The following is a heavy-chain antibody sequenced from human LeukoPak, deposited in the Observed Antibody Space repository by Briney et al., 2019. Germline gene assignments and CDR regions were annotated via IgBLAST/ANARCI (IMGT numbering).Heavy chain of an antibody. J-gene: IGHJ3*02. CDR1: GFTLSSYA. V-gene: IGHV3-23*01. D-gene: IGHD3-3*01. CDR3: AKDFVTVADAFDI. Sequence: GGSLRLSCAAAGFTLSSYAMSWVRQAPGKGPEWVSAISGSGGSAYYADSVKGRFTISRDNSKNTLYLQMNSLRAEDTAVYYCAKDFVTVADAFDIWGQGTMVTVSS. CDR2: ISGSGGSA.